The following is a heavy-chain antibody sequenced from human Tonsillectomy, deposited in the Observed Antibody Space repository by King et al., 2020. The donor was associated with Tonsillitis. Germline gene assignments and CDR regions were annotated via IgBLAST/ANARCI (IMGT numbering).Heavy chain of an antibody. J-gene: IGHJ5*02. D-gene: IGHD3/OR15-3a*01. CDR1: GYTFTNYW. CDR3: ARVGFFDTSDYTTFDP. CDR2: IDPRDSYT. V-gene: IGHV5-10-1*03. Sequence: QLVQSGAEVKKLGEPLRISCKGSGYTFTNYWITWVRQMPGKGLEWMGRIDPRDSYTKYSPSFQGHVTISADKSISTAYLQWGTLRASDTAMYYCARVGFFDTSDYTTFDPWGQGTLVTVSS.